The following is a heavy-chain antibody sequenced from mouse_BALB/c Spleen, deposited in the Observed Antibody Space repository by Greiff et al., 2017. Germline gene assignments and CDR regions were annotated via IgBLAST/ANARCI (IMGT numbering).Heavy chain of an antibody. CDR1: GYSITSDYA. V-gene: IGHV3-2*02. CDR2: ISYSGST. Sequence: EVMLVESGPGLVKPSQSLSLTCTVSGYSITSDYAWNWIRQFPGNKLEWMGYISYSGSTSYNPSLKSRISITRDTSKNQFFLQLNSVTTEDTATYYCARSYDYGGVWYFDVWGAGTTVTVSS. D-gene: IGHD2-4*01. J-gene: IGHJ1*01. CDR3: ARSYDYGGVWYFDV.